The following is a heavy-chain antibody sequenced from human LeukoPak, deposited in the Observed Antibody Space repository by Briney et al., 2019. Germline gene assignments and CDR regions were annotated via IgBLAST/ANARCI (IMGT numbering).Heavy chain of an antibody. V-gene: IGHV3-30-3*01. CDR2: ISYDGSNK. D-gene: IGHD3-22*01. CDR1: GFTLSSYA. J-gene: IGHJ4*02. CDR3: ARFLGGDSSGYPDY. Sequence: GRSLRLSRAASGFTLSSYAMHWVRQAPGKGLEWVAVISYDGSNKYYADSVKGRFTISRDNSKNTLYLQMNSLRAEDTAVYYCARFLGGDSSGYPDYWGQGTLVTVSS.